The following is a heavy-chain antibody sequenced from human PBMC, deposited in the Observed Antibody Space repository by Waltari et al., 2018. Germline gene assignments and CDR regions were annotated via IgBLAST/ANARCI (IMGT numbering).Heavy chain of an antibody. V-gene: IGHV3-33*01. J-gene: IGHJ6*02. CDR3: ARDLGPMYGDYVNYYYYGMDV. D-gene: IGHD4-17*01. Sequence: QVQLVESGGGVVQPGRSLRLSCAASGFTFSSYGMNWVRQAPGKGLEWVAVIWYDGSNKYYADSVKGRFTISRDNSKNTLYLQMNSLRAEDTAVYYCARDLGPMYGDYVNYYYYGMDVWGQGTTVTVSS. CDR1: GFTFSSYG. CDR2: IWYDGSNK.